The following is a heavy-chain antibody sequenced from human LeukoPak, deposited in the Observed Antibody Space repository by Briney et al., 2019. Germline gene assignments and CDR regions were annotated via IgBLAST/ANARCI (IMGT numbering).Heavy chain of an antibody. CDR2: INSDGSDT. J-gene: IGHJ5*02. CDR3: ALLAAADSES. Sequence: PGGSLRLSCVVSGFTFSSYWMHWVRQAPGKGLVWVSRINSDGSDTIYADSVKGRFTISRDNAKNTLYLQMNSLRAEDTAVYYCALLAAADSESWGQGTLVTVSS. V-gene: IGHV3-74*01. D-gene: IGHD6-13*01. CDR1: GFTFSSYW.